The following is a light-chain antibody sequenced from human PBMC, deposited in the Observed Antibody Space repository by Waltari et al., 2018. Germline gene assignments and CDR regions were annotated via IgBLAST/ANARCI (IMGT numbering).Light chain of an antibody. J-gene: IGLJ7*01. Sequence: QSALTQPRSVSGSPGQSVTISCSGTSSDVGNYNFVSWYQQHPGNAPKLLIYDVVKRPSGVPDRFSGSKSGNTASLTISGLQTEYEDDYYCCSYAGSYTFVFGGGTQLTVL. V-gene: IGLV2-11*01. CDR2: DVV. CDR1: SSDVGNYNF. CDR3: CSYAGSYTFV.